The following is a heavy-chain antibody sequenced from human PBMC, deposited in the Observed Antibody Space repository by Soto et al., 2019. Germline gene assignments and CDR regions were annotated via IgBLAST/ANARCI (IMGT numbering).Heavy chain of an antibody. CDR3: ARHERGSGSLTYDY. V-gene: IGHV5-51*01. D-gene: IGHD3-10*01. Sequence: KNLEWMGIIYPGDSDTRYSPSFQGQVTISADKSISTAYLQWSSLKASDTAMYYCARHERGSGSLTYDYWGQGTLVTVSS. J-gene: IGHJ4*02. CDR2: IYPGDSDT.